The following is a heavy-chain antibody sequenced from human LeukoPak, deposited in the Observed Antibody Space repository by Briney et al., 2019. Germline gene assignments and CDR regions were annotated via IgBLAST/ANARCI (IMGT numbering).Heavy chain of an antibody. D-gene: IGHD3-10*01. CDR2: IYTSGST. Sequence: PSETLSLTCTVSGGSISSYYWSWIRQPAGKGLEWIGRIYTSGSTNYNPSLKSRVTMSVDTSKNQFSLKLSSVTAADTAVYYCARAHYYYGSGSYSGYYYYYMDVWGKGTTVTISS. V-gene: IGHV4-4*07. CDR1: GGSISSYY. CDR3: ARAHYYYGSGSYSGYYYYYMDV. J-gene: IGHJ6*03.